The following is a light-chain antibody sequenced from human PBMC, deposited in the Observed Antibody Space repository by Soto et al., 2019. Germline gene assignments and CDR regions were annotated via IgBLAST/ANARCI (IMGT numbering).Light chain of an antibody. V-gene: IGKV3-15*01. CDR1: ESVHRN. Sequence: EVVMTQSPATLSVSPGERVTLSCRASESVHRNLAWYQQKPGQGPSLLIYYASTRATGVPDRFTGSGSGTECTLTISSLQSEDLGVYHFQRYSNWPPTFGPGTKVEIK. CDR2: YAS. J-gene: IGKJ3*01. CDR3: QRYSNWPPT.